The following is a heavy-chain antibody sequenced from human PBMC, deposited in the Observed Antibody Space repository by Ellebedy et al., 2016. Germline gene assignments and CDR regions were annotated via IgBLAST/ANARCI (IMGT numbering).Heavy chain of an antibody. J-gene: IGHJ4*02. CDR1: GFTFSDYA. Sequence: GGSLRLXXAASGFTFSDYAMSWVRQAPGKGLEWVSAITGSGGSTYYADSVKGRFTISRDNSENTLYLQMKSLRADDTAKYYCAKGKRGGADLDYWGQGTLVTVSS. CDR3: AKGKRGGADLDY. CDR2: ITGSGGST. D-gene: IGHD4/OR15-4a*01. V-gene: IGHV3-23*01.